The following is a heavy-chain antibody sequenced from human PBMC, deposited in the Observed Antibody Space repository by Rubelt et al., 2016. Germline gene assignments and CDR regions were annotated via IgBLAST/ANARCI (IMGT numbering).Heavy chain of an antibody. J-gene: IGHJ4*02. CDR1: GGSISSYY. V-gene: IGHV4-59*01. CDR2: IYYSGST. CDR3: TAGYGDYGGFDY. Sequence: QVQLQESGPGLVKPSETLSLTCTVSGGSISSYYWSWIRQPPGKGLEWIGYIYYSGSTNYNPSLESRVTISVDTSKNQFSLKLSSVTAADTAVYYCTAGYGDYGGFDYWGQGTLVTVSS. D-gene: IGHD4-17*01.